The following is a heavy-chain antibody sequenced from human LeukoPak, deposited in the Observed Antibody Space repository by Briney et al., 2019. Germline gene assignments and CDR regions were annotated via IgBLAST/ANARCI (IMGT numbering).Heavy chain of an antibody. V-gene: IGHV3-33*01. D-gene: IGHD2-2*01. CDR3: ARGEYQLPGDS. Sequence: PGGSLRLSCAASGFTFSSYGMHWVRQAPGKGLEWVAVIWYDGSNKYYADSVKGRFTISRDNSKNTLYLQMNSLRAEDTAVYYCARGEYQLPGDSWGQGTLVTVSS. CDR2: IWYDGSNK. CDR1: GFTFSSYG. J-gene: IGHJ4*02.